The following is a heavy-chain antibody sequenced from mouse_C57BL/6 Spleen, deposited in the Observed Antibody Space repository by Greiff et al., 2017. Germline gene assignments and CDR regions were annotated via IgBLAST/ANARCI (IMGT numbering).Heavy chain of an antibody. V-gene: IGHV5-17*01. CDR2: ISSGSSTI. J-gene: IGHJ4*01. CDR1: GFTFSDYG. Sequence: EVHLVESGGGLVKPGGSLKLSCAASGFTFSDYGMHWVRQAPEKGLEWVAYISSGSSTIYYADTVKGRFTISRDNAKNTLFLQMTSLRSEDTAMYYCATVYGFYAMDYWGQVTSVTVSS. D-gene: IGHD1-2*01. CDR3: ATVYGFYAMDY.